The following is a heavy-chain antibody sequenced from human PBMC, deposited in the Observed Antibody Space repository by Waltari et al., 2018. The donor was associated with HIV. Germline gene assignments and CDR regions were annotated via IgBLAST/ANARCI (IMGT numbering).Heavy chain of an antibody. CDR2: IFSNDEN. J-gene: IGHJ6*03. CDR1: GFSPSNARMG. CDR3: ARAACSSTSCYYVPTYYYYMDG. V-gene: IGHV2-26*01. Sequence: QVTLKESAPVLVKPPESLTLTCTVSGFSPSNARMGVSWIRQLPVEALEWLVQIFSNDENTYRTSLRSTLSISKDTSKDQVVLSMTAMDPVYTATYYCARAACSSTSCYYVPTYYYYMDGWGRGTRVTGSS. D-gene: IGHD2-2*01.